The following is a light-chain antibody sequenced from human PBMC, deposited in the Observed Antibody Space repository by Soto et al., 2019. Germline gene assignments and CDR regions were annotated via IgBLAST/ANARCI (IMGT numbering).Light chain of an antibody. CDR1: SSNIGNNA. V-gene: IGLV1-36*01. CDR2: YDD. J-gene: IGLJ1*01. CDR3: AAWDDSLNGYV. Sequence: VLTQPPSVSEAPRQRVTISCSGSSSNIGNNAVNWYQQLPGKAPKLLIYYDDLLPSGVSDRFSGSKSGTSASLAISGLQSEDEADYYCAAWDDSLNGYVFGTGTKVTVL.